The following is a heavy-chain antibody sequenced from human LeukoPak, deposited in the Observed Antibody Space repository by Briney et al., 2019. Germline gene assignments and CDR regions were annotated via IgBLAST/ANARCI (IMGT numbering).Heavy chain of an antibody. J-gene: IGHJ4*02. D-gene: IGHD5-12*01. CDR2: ISSSGSTI. CDR1: GFTFSSYE. Sequence: QTGGSLRLSCAASGFTFSSYEMNWVRQAPGKGLEWVSYISSSGSTIYYADSVKGRFTISRDNAKNSLYLQMNSLRAEDTAVYYCARSYIVATTLGYWGQGTLVTVS. CDR3: ARSYIVATTLGY. V-gene: IGHV3-48*03.